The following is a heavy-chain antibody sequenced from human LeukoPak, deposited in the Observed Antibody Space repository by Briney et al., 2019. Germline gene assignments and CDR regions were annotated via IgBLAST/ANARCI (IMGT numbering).Heavy chain of an antibody. CDR1: GYTFTSSG. Sequence: ASVKVSCKASGYTFTSSGISWVRQAPGQGLEWMGWINTYNGNTNYVQKLQGRVTMTTDTPTSTAYMELRSLRSDDTAVYYCARDEQWLVPISRPFYGMDVWGQGTTVTVSS. D-gene: IGHD6-19*01. V-gene: IGHV1-18*01. J-gene: IGHJ6*02. CDR2: INTYNGNT. CDR3: ARDEQWLVPISRPFYGMDV.